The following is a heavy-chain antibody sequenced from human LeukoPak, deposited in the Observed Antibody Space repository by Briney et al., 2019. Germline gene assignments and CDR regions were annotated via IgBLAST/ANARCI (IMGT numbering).Heavy chain of an antibody. J-gene: IGHJ6*02. V-gene: IGHV1-69*04. Sequence: SVKVSCKASGGTFSSYAISWVRQAPGQGLEWMGRIIPILGIANYAQKFQGRVTITADKSTSTAYMELSSLRSEDTAVYYCAREDRYCSSTSCYRRLYYYYGMDVWGQGTTVTVS. CDR2: IIPILGIA. D-gene: IGHD2-2*01. CDR1: GGTFSSYA. CDR3: AREDRYCSSTSCYRRLYYYYGMDV.